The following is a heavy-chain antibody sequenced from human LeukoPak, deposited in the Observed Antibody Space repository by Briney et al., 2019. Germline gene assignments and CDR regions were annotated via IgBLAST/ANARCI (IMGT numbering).Heavy chain of an antibody. V-gene: IGHV3-21*01. CDR1: GFTFSTYS. CDR2: ITSSSSYI. J-gene: IGHJ4*02. CDR3: ATDSYVSGSYYRLFY. D-gene: IGHD3-10*01. Sequence: GGSLRLSCAASGFTFSTYSMNWVRQAPGKGLEWVSCITSSSSYIYYADSVKGRFTISRDNAKNTLYLQMNNLRAEDTAIYYCATDSYVSGSYYRLFYWGQGTLVTVSS.